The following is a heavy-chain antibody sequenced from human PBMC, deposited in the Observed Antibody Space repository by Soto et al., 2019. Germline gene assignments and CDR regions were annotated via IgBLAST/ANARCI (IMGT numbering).Heavy chain of an antibody. D-gene: IGHD3-22*01. CDR3: AGSSGYYHDAFAI. V-gene: IGHV1-3*01. CDR1: GYTFTSYA. CDR2: INAGNGNT. Sequence: ASVKVSCKASGYTFTSYAMHWVRQAPGQRLEWMGWINAGNGNTKYSQKFQGRVTITRDTSASTAYMELSSLRSEDTAVYYCAGSSGYYHDAFAIWGQGTMVPV. J-gene: IGHJ3*02.